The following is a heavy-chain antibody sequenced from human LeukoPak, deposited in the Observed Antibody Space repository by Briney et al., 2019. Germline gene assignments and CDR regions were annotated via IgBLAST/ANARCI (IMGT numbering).Heavy chain of an antibody. Sequence: PSETLSLTCAVSGYSISSGYYWGWIRQPPGKGLEWIGSIYHSGSTYYNPSLKSRVTISVDTSKNQFSLKLSSVTAADTAVYHCARDRNDFWSGYSDYWGQGTLVTVSS. CDR3: ARDRNDFWSGYSDY. CDR1: GYSISSGYY. V-gene: IGHV4-38-2*02. D-gene: IGHD3-3*01. J-gene: IGHJ4*02. CDR2: IYHSGST.